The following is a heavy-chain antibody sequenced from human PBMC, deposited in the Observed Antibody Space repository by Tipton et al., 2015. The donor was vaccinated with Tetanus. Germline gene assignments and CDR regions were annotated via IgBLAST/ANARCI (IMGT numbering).Heavy chain of an antibody. D-gene: IGHD3-10*01. J-gene: IGHJ3*02. V-gene: IGHV4-4*07. Sequence: TLSLTCSVSGGSVSSYYWSWIRQAAGKGLEWIGRIYTDGRTNYDSSLGSRVTMSVDTSKNQVSLKLTSVTAADTAVYYCARDYYDALDMWGQGTLVTVPS. CDR1: GGSVSSYY. CDR3: ARDYYDALDM. CDR2: IYTDGRT.